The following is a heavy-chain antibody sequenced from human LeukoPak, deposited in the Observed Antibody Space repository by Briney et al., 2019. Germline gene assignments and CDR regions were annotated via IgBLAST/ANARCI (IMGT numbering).Heavy chain of an antibody. CDR2: INPNSGGT. D-gene: IGHD5-18*01. Sequence: ASVKVSCKASGYTSTGYYMHWVRQAPGQGREWMGWINPNSGGTNYAQKFQGRVTMTRDTSISTAYMELSRLRSDDTAVYYCARRPSGYSYGYGYYGMDVWGQGTTVTVSS. CDR1: GYTSTGYY. CDR3: ARRPSGYSYGYGYYGMDV. V-gene: IGHV1-2*02. J-gene: IGHJ6*02.